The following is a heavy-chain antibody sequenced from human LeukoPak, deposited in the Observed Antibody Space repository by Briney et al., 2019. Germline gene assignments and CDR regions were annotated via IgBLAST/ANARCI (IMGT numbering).Heavy chain of an antibody. D-gene: IGHD1/OR15-1a*01. Sequence: GGSLRLSCAASGLTFSSYSMNWVRQAPGKGLEWVANIKQDGSEEYYVDSVKGRFTISRDNAKNSLSLQMISLRAEDTAVYYCARNKRADIWGQGTMVTVSS. CDR2: IKQDGSEE. J-gene: IGHJ3*02. CDR1: GLTFSSYS. CDR3: ARNKRADI. V-gene: IGHV3-7*01.